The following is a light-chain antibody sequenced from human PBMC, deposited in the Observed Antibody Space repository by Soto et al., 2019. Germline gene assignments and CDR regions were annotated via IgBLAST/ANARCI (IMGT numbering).Light chain of an antibody. J-gene: IGKJ1*01. V-gene: IGKV3-20*01. Sequence: EVVMTQSPATLSVCPWEGATVACRASQSVSSSYLAWYQQKPGQAPRLLIYGASSRATGIPDRFSGSGSGTDFTLTISRLEPEDFAVYYCQQYGSSRTFGQGTKVDI. CDR3: QQYGSSRT. CDR1: QSVSSSY. CDR2: GAS.